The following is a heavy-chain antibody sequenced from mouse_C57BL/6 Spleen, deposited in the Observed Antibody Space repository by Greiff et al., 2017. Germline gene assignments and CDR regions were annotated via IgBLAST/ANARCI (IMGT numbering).Heavy chain of an antibody. J-gene: IGHJ2*01. CDR2: IDPEDGET. V-gene: IGHV14-2*01. CDR3: ASLYYGNSYFDY. CDR1: GFNIKDYY. D-gene: IGHD2-1*01. Sequence: EVQRVESGAELVKPGASVKLSCTASGFNIKDYYMHWVKQRTEQGLEWIGRIDPEDGETKYAPKFQGKATITADTSSNTAYLQLSSLTSEDTAIYYCASLYYGNSYFDYWGQGTTLTVSS.